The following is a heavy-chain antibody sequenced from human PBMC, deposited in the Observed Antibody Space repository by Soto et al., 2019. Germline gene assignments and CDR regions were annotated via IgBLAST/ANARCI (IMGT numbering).Heavy chain of an antibody. CDR1: GGSISSGDYY. J-gene: IGHJ6*02. CDR3: ARENLRQLVGYGMDV. V-gene: IGHV4-30-4*01. D-gene: IGHD6-13*01. CDR2: IYYSGST. Sequence: QVQLQESGPGLVKPSQTLSLTCTVSGGSISSGDYYWRWIRQPPGKGLEWIGYIYYSGSTYYNPSLKSRVTISVDTSKNQFSLKLSSVTAADTAVYYSARENLRQLVGYGMDVWGQGTTVTVSS.